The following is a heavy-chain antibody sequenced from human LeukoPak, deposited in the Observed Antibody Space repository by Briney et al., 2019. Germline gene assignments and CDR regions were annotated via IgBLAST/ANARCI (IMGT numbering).Heavy chain of an antibody. CDR3: APLGVIEAWS. CDR1: GYSIRSSYY. D-gene: IGHD3-22*01. J-gene: IGHJ4*02. Sequence: SETLSLTCTVSGYSIRSSYYWGWIRQPPGKGLEWIGSIYYSGSTYYNPSLKSRVTISVDTSKNQFSLKLSSVTAADTAVYYCAPLGVIEAWSWGQGTLVTVSS. V-gene: IGHV4-38-2*02. CDR2: IYYSGST.